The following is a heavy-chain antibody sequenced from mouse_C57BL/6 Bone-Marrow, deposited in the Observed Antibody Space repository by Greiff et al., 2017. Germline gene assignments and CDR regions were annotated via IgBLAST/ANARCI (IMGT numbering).Heavy chain of an antibody. D-gene: IGHD1-1*01. CDR2: IYPRDGST. CDR1: GYTFPSYD. CDR3: ARDYGSSYWYFDV. Sequence: QVQLQPSGPELVKPGASVKLSCKASGYTFPSYDINWVKQRPGQGLGWIGWIYPRDGSTKYNEKFTGKATLTVDTSSSTGYMELHSLTSEDSAVYFCARDYGSSYWYFDVWGTGTTVTVSS. J-gene: IGHJ1*03. V-gene: IGHV1-85*01.